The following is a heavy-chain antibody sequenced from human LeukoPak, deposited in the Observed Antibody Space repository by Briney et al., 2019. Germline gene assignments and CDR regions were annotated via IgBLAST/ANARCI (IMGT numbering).Heavy chain of an antibody. J-gene: IGHJ4*02. CDR3: ARGYSSSWYFSYYFDY. Sequence: PGGSLRLSCAASGFTFNTYTMNWVRQAPGKGLEWVSSISSGTSYIYYADSVKGRFTISRDNAKNSLYLQMNSLRAEDTAVYYCARGYSSSWYFSYYFDYWGQGTLVTVSS. V-gene: IGHV3-21*01. D-gene: IGHD6-13*01. CDR2: ISSGTSYI. CDR1: GFTFNTYT.